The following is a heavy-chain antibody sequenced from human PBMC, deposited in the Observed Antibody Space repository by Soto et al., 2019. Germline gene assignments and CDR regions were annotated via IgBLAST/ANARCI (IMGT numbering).Heavy chain of an antibody. CDR3: ARDKAAAGTSYRFDP. V-gene: IGHV1-18*01. CDR1: GYTFTSYG. J-gene: IGHJ5*02. Sequence: ASVKVSCKASGYTFTSYGISWVRQAPGQGLEWMGWISAYNGNTNDAQKLQGRVTMTTDTSTSTAYMELRSLRSDDTAVYYCARDKAAAGTSYRFDPWGQGTLVTVSS. D-gene: IGHD6-13*01. CDR2: ISAYNGNT.